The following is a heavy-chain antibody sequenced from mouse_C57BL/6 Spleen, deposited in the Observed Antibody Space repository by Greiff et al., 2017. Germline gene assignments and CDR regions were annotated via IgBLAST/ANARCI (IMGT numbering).Heavy chain of an antibody. Sequence: VQLQQSGAELVRPGASVTLSCKASGYTFTDYEMHWVKQTPVHGLEWIGAIDPETGGTAYNQKFKGKAILTADKSSSTAYMEHRSLTSEDSAVYYCTKPRTPSYFDYWGPGTTLTVSS. CDR3: TKPRTPSYFDY. CDR1: GYTFTDYE. J-gene: IGHJ2*01. V-gene: IGHV1-15*01. D-gene: IGHD5-1*01. CDR2: IDPETGGT.